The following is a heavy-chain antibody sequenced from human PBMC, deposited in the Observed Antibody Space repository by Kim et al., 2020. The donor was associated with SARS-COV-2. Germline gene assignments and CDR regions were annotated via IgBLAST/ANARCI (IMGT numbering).Heavy chain of an antibody. CDR1: GYTFTGYY. D-gene: IGHD2-2*02. V-gene: IGHV1-2*02. J-gene: IGHJ4*02. CDR3: ARDLLVPAAIRAPTSDY. CDR2: INPNSGGT. Sequence: ASVKVSCKASGYTFTGYYMHWVRQAPGQGLEWMGWINPNSGGTNYAQKFQGRVTMTRDTSISTAYMELSRLRSDDTAVYYCARDLLVPAAIRAPTSDYWGQGTLVTVSS.